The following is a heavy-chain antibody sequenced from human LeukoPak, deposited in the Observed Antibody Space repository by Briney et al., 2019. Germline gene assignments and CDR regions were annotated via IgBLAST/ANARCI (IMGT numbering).Heavy chain of an antibody. V-gene: IGHV1-69*05. Sequence: GSSVKVSCKASGGTFSSYAISWVRQAPGQGLGWMGGIIPIFGTANYAQKFQGRVTITTDESTSTAYMELSSLRSEDTAVYYCAREIDAVETTDAFDIWGQGTMVTVSS. D-gene: IGHD1-1*01. CDR1: GGTFSSYA. J-gene: IGHJ3*02. CDR3: AREIDAVETTDAFDI. CDR2: IIPIFGTA.